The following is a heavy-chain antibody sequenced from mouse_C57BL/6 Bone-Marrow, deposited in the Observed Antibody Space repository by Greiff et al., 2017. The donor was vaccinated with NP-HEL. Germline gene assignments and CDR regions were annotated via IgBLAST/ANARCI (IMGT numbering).Heavy chain of an antibody. CDR2: IYPGDGDT. J-gene: IGHJ3*01. Sequence: VQLQQSGAELVKPGASVKISCKASGYAFSSYWMNWVKQRPGKGLEWIGQIYPGDGDTNYNGKFKDKASLTADKSSSTAYMQLSSLTSEDSAVYFCTTGYYPPPFAYWGQGTLVTVSA. CDR1: GYAFSSYW. CDR3: TTGYYPPPFAY. D-gene: IGHD2-3*01. V-gene: IGHV1-80*01.